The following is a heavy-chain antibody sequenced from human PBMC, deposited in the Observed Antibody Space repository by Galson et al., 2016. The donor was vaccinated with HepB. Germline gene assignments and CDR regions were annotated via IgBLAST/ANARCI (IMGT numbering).Heavy chain of an antibody. V-gene: IGHV3-21*01. CDR2: ISGSRTYI. J-gene: IGHJ3*02. CDR1: GFTFSSYS. Sequence: SLRLSCAASGFTFSSYSMNWVRQAPGKGLEWVSSISGSRTYIYYADSVKGRFIISRDNAENSLYLHMNSLRAEDTAVYYCARDVRSRWSAYSCQDAFDSWGQGTKVTVSS. D-gene: IGHD3-3*01. CDR3: ARDVRSRWSAYSCQDAFDS.